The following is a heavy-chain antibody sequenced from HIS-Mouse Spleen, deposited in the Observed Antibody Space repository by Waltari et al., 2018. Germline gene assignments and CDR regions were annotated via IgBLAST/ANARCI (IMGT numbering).Heavy chain of an antibody. CDR3: AREIPYSSSWYDWYFDL. V-gene: IGHV4-39*07. CDR2: IYYSGST. Sequence: QLQLQESGPGLVKPSETLSLTCTVSGGSISSSSYYWGWIRQPPGKGLEWIGSIYYSGSTDYNPSIKSRVTISVDTSKNPFSLKLSAVTAADTAVYYCAREIPYSSSWYDWYFDLWGRGTLVTVSS. CDR1: GGSISSSSYY. J-gene: IGHJ2*01. D-gene: IGHD6-13*01.